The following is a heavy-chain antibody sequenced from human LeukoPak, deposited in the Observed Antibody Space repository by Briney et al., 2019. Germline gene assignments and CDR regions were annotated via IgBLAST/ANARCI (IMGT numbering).Heavy chain of an antibody. J-gene: IGHJ4*02. Sequence: GGSLRLSCAASGFAFSSYAMHWVRQAPGKGLEWVAVISYDGSNKYYADSVKGRFTISRDNSKNTLYLQMNSLRAEDTAVYYCARDYGFGELLVLYYFDYWGQGTLVTVSS. CDR1: GFAFSSYA. CDR3: ARDYGFGELLVLYYFDY. V-gene: IGHV3-30*04. D-gene: IGHD3-10*01. CDR2: ISYDGSNK.